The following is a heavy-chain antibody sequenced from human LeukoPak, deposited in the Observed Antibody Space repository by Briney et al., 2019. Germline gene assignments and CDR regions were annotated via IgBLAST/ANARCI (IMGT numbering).Heavy chain of an antibody. Sequence: SETLSLTCAVYGGSFSGYYWSWIRQPPGKGLEWIGEINHSGSTNYNPSLKSRVTISVDTSKNQFSLKLSSVTAADTAVYYCARGLARVVRGVIRTPPDVWGKGTTVTVSS. CDR1: GGSFSGYY. D-gene: IGHD3-10*01. V-gene: IGHV4-34*01. CDR3: ARGLARVVRGVIRTPPDV. CDR2: INHSGST. J-gene: IGHJ6*04.